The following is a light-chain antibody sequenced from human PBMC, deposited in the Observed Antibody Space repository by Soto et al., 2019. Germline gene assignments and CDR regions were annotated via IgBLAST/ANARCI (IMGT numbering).Light chain of an antibody. Sequence: QSALTQPASVSGSPGQSITISYTGTSNDVGGYNYVSWYQQHPGKAPKLMMYEVSNRPSGVSDRFSGSKSGNTASLISSGLLAEDEADYYCSSFTSRTTVLFGGGTKVTVL. CDR1: SNDVGGYNY. J-gene: IGLJ2*01. CDR2: EVS. CDR3: SSFTSRTTVL. V-gene: IGLV2-14*01.